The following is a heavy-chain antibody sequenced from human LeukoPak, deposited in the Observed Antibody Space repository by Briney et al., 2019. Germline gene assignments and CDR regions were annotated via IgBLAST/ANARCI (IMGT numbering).Heavy chain of an antibody. D-gene: IGHD6-13*01. CDR1: GYTFTGYY. CDR2: INPNSGGT. V-gene: IGHV1-2*02. Sequence: ASVKVSCKASGYTFTGYYMHWVRQAPGQGLEWMGWINPNSGGTNYAQKFQGRVTMTRDTSISTAYMELSRLRSDDTAVYYCARDPGSGVFRGVVFVAAADSYFDYWGQGTLVTVSS. J-gene: IGHJ4*02. CDR3: ARDPGSGVFRGVVFVAAADSYFDY.